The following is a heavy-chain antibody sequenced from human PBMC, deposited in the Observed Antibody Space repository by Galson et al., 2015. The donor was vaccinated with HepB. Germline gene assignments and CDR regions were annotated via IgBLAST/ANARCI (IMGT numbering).Heavy chain of an antibody. Sequence: TLSLTCTVSGGSISSGVYYWSWIRQHPGKGLEWIGYIYYSGSTYYKPSLKSRVSISVDTSKKQFSLKLSSVTAADTAVYYCARAYSSPYGWFDPWGQGTLVTVSS. CDR2: IYYSGST. CDR3: ARAYSSPYGWFDP. J-gene: IGHJ5*02. D-gene: IGHD6-6*01. V-gene: IGHV4-31*03. CDR1: GGSISSGVYY.